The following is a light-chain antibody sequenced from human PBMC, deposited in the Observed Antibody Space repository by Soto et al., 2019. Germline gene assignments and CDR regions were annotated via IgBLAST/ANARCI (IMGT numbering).Light chain of an antibody. V-gene: IGLV2-14*01. Sequence: QSALTQPASVSGSPGQSITISCTGSTSDVGAYNYVSWYKHHPGQAPQLMIYDVSNRPSWVSNRFSGSKSGNTASLTISGLQADDEGDYYCSSKTSSSSPFVFGTGTKVTVL. J-gene: IGLJ1*01. CDR1: TSDVGAYNY. CDR2: DVS. CDR3: SSKTSSSSPFV.